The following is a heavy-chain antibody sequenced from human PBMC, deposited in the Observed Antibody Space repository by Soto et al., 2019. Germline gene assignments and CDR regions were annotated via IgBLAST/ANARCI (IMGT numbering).Heavy chain of an antibody. D-gene: IGHD4-4*01. CDR1: GFTFSSYG. V-gene: IGHV3-30*18. Sequence: QVQLVESGGGVVQPGRSLRLSCAASGFTFSSYGMHWVRQAPGKGLEWVAVISYDGSNKYYADSVKGRFTISRDNSKNTLYLQMNSLRAEDTAVYYCAKNLIYSMYYGMDVWGQGTTVTVSS. CDR3: AKNLIYSMYYGMDV. CDR2: ISYDGSNK. J-gene: IGHJ6*02.